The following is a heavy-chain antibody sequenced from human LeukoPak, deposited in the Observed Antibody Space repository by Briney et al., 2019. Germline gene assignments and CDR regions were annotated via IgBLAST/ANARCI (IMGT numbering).Heavy chain of an antibody. Sequence: SETLSLTCTVSGGSISSRRFYWGWIRQPPGKGLEWIGSISYSGTTYYNPSLKSRVTISEDTSKNQFSLKLSSVTAADTAVYYCARLDSTYAFDIWGQGTMVTVSS. J-gene: IGHJ3*02. CDR3: ARLDSTYAFDI. CDR1: GGSISSRRFY. V-gene: IGHV4-39*07. CDR2: ISYSGTT. D-gene: IGHD2-2*01.